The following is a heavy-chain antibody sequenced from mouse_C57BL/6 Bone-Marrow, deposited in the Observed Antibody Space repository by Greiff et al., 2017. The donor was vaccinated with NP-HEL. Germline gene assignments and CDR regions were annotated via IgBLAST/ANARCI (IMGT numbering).Heavy chain of an antibody. Sequence: QVQLQQSGAELARPGASVKLSCKASGYTFTSYGISWVKQKTGQGLEWIGEIYPRSGNTYYNEKFKGKATLTADKSSSTAYMELRSLTSEDSAVYFCARDYGSSYAMDYWGQGTSVTVSS. D-gene: IGHD1-1*01. CDR3: ARDYGSSYAMDY. CDR2: IYPRSGNT. CDR1: GYTFTSYG. V-gene: IGHV1-81*01. J-gene: IGHJ4*01.